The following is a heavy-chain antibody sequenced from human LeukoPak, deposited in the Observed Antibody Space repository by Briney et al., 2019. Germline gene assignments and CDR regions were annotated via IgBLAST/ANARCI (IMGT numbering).Heavy chain of an antibody. CDR1: GFTFSSYS. D-gene: IGHD6-6*01. CDR2: ISSSSSTI. V-gene: IGHV3-48*04. CDR3: ARAYEYSSSSTDY. Sequence: PGRSLRLSCAASGFTFSSYSMNWVRQAPGKGLEWVSYISSSSSTIYYADSVKGRFTISRDNAKNSLYLQMNSLRAEDTAVYYCARAYEYSSSSTDYWGQGTLVTVSS. J-gene: IGHJ4*02.